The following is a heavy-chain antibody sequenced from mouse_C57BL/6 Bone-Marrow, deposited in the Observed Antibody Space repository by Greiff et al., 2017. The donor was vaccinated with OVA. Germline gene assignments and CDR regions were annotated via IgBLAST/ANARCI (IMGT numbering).Heavy chain of an antibody. CDR1: GYTFTSYW. V-gene: IGHV1-5*01. D-gene: IGHD1-1*01. J-gene: IGHJ1*03. CDR2: IYPGNSDT. CDR3: TRAVVATYWYFDV. Sequence: EVQLQESGTVLARPGASVKMSCKTSGYTFTSYWMHWVKQRPGQGLEWIGAIYPGNSDTSYNQKFKGKAKLTAVTSASTAYMELSSLTNEDSAVYYCTRAVVATYWYFDVWGTGTTVTVSS.